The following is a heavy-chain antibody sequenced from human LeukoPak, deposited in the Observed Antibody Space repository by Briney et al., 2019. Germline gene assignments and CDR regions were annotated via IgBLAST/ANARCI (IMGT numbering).Heavy chain of an antibody. CDR2: IQSRADGGAT. D-gene: IGHD6-13*01. Sequence: PGGSLRLSCAASGFTFTNAWMSWVRQAPGKGLEWVGHIQSRADGGATDYAAPVKDRFTISRDDSKNTLYLQMNSLKTEDTAVYYCTRQQLVFEYWGQGTLVTVSS. V-gene: IGHV3-15*01. CDR1: GFTFTNAW. J-gene: IGHJ4*02. CDR3: TRQQLVFEY.